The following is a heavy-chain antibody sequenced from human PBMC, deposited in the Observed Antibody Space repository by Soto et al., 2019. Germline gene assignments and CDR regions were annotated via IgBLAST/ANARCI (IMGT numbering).Heavy chain of an antibody. Sequence: GSLRLSCTASGFTVSAYSVNWVRQAPGKGLEWISYISSTGDLILYADSVKGRFTIARDIAKNSLYLQMDSLRDEDTAVYYCATWAIAVGGEGYWGQGTLVTVSS. D-gene: IGHD2-21*01. CDR1: GFTVSAYS. CDR3: ATWAIAVGGEGY. V-gene: IGHV3-48*02. CDR2: ISSTGDLI. J-gene: IGHJ4*02.